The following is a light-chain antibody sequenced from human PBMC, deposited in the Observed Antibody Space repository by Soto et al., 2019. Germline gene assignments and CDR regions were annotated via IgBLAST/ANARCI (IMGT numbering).Light chain of an antibody. CDR1: QSARIS. Sequence: ETVMTESPATLSLSPVERATLSCRASQSARISLGWYQQKPGQAPRLLIYDVSTRATGVPARFSGSGSGTEFTLTISSPQSEDFAVYYCQQYNNWPPNFGQGTRLEIK. J-gene: IGKJ5*01. V-gene: IGKV3-15*01. CDR2: DVS. CDR3: QQYNNWPPN.